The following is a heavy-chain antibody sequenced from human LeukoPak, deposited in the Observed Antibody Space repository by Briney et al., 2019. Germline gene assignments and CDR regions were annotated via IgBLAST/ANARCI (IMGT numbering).Heavy chain of an antibody. V-gene: IGHV4-34*01. D-gene: IGHD2-2*01. CDR3: ARAPIVVVPAANRYYYYGMDV. Sequence: SETLSLTCAVYGASFSGYYWSWIRQPPGKGLEWIGEINHSGSTNYNPSLKSRVTISVDTSKNQFSLKLSSVTAADTAVYYCARAPIVVVPAANRYYYYGMDVWGQGTTVTVSS. CDR2: INHSGST. CDR1: GASFSGYY. J-gene: IGHJ6*02.